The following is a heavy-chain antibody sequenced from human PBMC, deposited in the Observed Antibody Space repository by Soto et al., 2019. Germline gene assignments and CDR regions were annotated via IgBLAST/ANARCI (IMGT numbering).Heavy chain of an antibody. J-gene: IGHJ5*02. V-gene: IGHV4-31*03. Sequence: QVQLQESGPGLVKPSQTLSLTCTVSGGSISSGGYYWSWIRQHPGKGLEWIGYIYYSGSTYYNPSLKSRVTISVDTSKNQFSLKLSSVTAADTAVYYCAREMRAQRITMVRGVIGSSWFDPWGQGTLVTVSS. CDR1: GGSISSGGYY. D-gene: IGHD3-10*01. CDR2: IYYSGST. CDR3: AREMRAQRITMVRGVIGSSWFDP.